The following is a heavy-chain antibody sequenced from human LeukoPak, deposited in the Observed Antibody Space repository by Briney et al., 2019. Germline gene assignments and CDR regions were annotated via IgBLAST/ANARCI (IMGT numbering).Heavy chain of an antibody. Sequence: GGSLRLSCAASGFTFSSYGMHWVRQAPGKGLEWVAVIWYDGSNKYYADSVKGRFTISRDNSKNTLYLQMNSLRAGDTAVYYCARAYCSGGSCYVGYGMDVWGQGTTVTVSS. CDR3: ARAYCSGGSCYVGYGMDV. D-gene: IGHD2-15*01. CDR1: GFTFSSYG. J-gene: IGHJ6*02. CDR2: IWYDGSNK. V-gene: IGHV3-33*01.